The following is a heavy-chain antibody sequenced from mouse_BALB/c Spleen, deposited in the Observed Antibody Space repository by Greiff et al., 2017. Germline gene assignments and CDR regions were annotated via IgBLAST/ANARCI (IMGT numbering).Heavy chain of an antibody. CDR2: ISSGSSTI. CDR1: GFTFSSFG. V-gene: IGHV5-17*02. CDR3: ARCYYGNYYYAMDY. Sequence: EVKLMESGGGLVQPGGSRKLSCAASGFTFSSFGMHWVRQDPEKGLEWVAYISSGSSTIYYADTVKGRITISRDNPKNTLFLQMTSLRSEDTAMYYCARCYYGNYYYAMDYWGQGTSVTVSS. J-gene: IGHJ4*01. D-gene: IGHD2-1*01.